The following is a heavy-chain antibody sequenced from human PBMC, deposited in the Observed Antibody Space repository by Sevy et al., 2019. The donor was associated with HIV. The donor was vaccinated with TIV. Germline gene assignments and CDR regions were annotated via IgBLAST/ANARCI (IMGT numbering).Heavy chain of an antibody. CDR1: GFTFISYA. V-gene: IGHV3-23*01. CDR3: ASKGYGGIIVFDAFDI. D-gene: IGHD2-15*01. CDR2: ISGSGGST. Sequence: GGSLRLSCAASGFTFISYAMSWVRQAPGKGLEWVSAISGSGGSTYYADSVKGRFTISRDNSKNTLYLQMNSLRAEDTAVYYCASKGYGGIIVFDAFDIWGQGTMVTVSS. J-gene: IGHJ3*02.